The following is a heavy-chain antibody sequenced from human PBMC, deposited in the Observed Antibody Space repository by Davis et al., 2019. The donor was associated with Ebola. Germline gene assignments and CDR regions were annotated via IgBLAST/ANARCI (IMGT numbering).Heavy chain of an antibody. V-gene: IGHV4-59*01. D-gene: IGHD2-8*02. CDR1: GGSISSYY. Sequence: SETLSLTCTVSGGSISSYYWSWIRQPPGKGLEWIGYIYYSGSTNYNPSLKSRVTISVDTSKNQFSLKLSSVTAADTAVYYCARHGKYCTGGVCSRWFDPWGQGTLVTVSS. J-gene: IGHJ5*02. CDR3: ARHGKYCTGGVCSRWFDP. CDR2: IYYSGST.